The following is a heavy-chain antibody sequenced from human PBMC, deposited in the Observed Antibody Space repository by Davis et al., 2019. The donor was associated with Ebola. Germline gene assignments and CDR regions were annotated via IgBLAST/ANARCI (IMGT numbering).Heavy chain of an antibody. V-gene: IGHV4-38-2*02. CDR1: GYSISSGYY. CDR3: ARDNAN. J-gene: IGHJ4*02. Sequence: PSETLSLTCTVSGYSISSGYYWGWIRQPPGKGLEWIGRIYHSGSTYYNPSLKSRVTISVDTSKNQFSLKLTSVTAADTAVYYCARDNANWGQGTLVTVSS. CDR2: IYHSGST.